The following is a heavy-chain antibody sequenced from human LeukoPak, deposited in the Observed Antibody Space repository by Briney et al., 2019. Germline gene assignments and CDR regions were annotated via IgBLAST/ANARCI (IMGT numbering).Heavy chain of an antibody. D-gene: IGHD3/OR15-3a*01. CDR3: AKTRGLVINPLWYFDL. J-gene: IGHJ2*01. V-gene: IGHV3-23*01. CDR2: ISGSGGST. Sequence: PGGSLRLSCAASGFTFSSYAMSWVRQAPGKGLEWVSAISGSGGSTYYADSVKGRFTISRDNSKNTLYLQMNSLRAEDTAVYYCAKTRGLVINPLWYFDLWGRGTLVTVSS. CDR1: GFTFSSYA.